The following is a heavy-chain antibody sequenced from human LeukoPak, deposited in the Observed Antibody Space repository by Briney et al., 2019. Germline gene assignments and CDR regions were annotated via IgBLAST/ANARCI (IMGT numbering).Heavy chain of an antibody. V-gene: IGHV4-34*01. D-gene: IGHD4-17*01. CDR3: ARGGPTVTTPIDY. CDR2: INHSGST. Sequence: SETLSLTCAVYGGSFSGYYWSWIRQPPGKGLEWIGEINHSGSTNYNPSLKSRVTISEDTSKNQFSLKLSSVTAADTAVYYCARGGPTVTTPIDYWGQGTLVTVSS. CDR1: GGSFSGYY. J-gene: IGHJ4*02.